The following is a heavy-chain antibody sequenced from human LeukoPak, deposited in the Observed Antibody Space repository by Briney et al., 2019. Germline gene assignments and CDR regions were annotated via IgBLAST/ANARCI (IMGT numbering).Heavy chain of an antibody. CDR3: ARGYGSGWAFIDY. CDR2: ISGDGAVT. V-gene: IGHV3-43*01. CDR1: GFTFRDFS. Sequence: GGSLRLSCAASGFTFRDFSMHWVRQAPGKGLEWVSLISGDGAVTHYADSMKGRFTISRDNNKNSLYLQMNSLSAEDTAVYYCARGYGSGWAFIDYWGQGTLVTVSS. J-gene: IGHJ4*02. D-gene: IGHD6-19*01.